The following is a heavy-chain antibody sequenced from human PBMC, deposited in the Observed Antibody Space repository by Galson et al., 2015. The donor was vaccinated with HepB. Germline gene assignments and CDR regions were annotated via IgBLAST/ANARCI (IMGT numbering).Heavy chain of an antibody. CDR2: IIPIFGTA. Sequence: SVKVSCKASGGTFSSYAISWVRQAPGQGLEWMGGIIPIFGTANYAQKFQGRVTITADKSTSTAYMELSSLRSEDTAVYYCASPMYSSSPGPSYYGMDVWGQGTTVTVSS. D-gene: IGHD6-13*01. V-gene: IGHV1-69*06. J-gene: IGHJ6*02. CDR3: ASPMYSSSPGPSYYGMDV. CDR1: GGTFSSYA.